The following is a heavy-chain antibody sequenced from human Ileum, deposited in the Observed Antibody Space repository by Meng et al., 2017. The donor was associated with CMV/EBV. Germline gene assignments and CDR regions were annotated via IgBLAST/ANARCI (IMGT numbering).Heavy chain of an antibody. Sequence: ASVKVSCKASGYTFTGYYMHWVRQAPGQGLEWMGWINPNSGGTNYAQKFQGRVTMTKDTSISTAYMELSRLRADDTAVYYCARDRSIVGVTTVVWYYYYGMDVWGQGTTVTVSS. CDR1: GYTFTGYY. D-gene: IGHD1-26*01. CDR2: INPNSGGT. J-gene: IGHJ6*02. CDR3: ARDRSIVGVTTVVWYYYYGMDV. V-gene: IGHV1-2*02.